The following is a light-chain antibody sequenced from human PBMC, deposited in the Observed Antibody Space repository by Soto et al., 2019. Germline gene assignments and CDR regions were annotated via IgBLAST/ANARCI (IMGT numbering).Light chain of an antibody. CDR2: EVS. J-gene: IGLJ2*01. Sequence: QSALTQPASVSGSPGQSITISCAGTMRDVGAYNLVSWYQQHPGRAPQLIIYEVSNRPSGVSNRFSGSKSGNTASLTISGLQAEDEADYYCSSYTSSSTVVFGGGTQLTVL. CDR3: SSYTSSSTVV. CDR1: MRDVGAYNL. V-gene: IGLV2-14*01.